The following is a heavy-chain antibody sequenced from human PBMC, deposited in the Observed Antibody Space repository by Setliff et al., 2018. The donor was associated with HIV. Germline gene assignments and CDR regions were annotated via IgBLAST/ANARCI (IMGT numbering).Heavy chain of an antibody. Sequence: ASVKVSCKTSGDAFNSNAISWVRQAPGQGLEWMGGILGIFGTTYYAQKFQGRVTITTDESTRTSYMELSSLRAEDTAVYYCATIWMRGAYFDYWGQGTLVTVS. J-gene: IGHJ4*02. V-gene: IGHV1-69*05. CDR1: GDAFNSNA. CDR3: ATIWMRGAYFDY. CDR2: ILGIFGTT. D-gene: IGHD3-3*01.